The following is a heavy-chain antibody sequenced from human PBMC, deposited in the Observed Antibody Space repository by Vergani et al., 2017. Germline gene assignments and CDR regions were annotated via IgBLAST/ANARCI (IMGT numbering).Heavy chain of an antibody. J-gene: IGHJ4*02. Sequence: QVQLVESGGGLVKPGGSLRLSCAASGFTFSDYYMTWIRQAPGKGLEWISYISGSGHTKYYADSVKGRFAISRDNAKNSLYLQMNNLRVEDTAVYYCARDLLPGTLLLLAYWGQGTLISLSS. CDR3: ARDLLPGTLLLLAY. V-gene: IGHV3-11*04. CDR1: GFTFSDYY. CDR2: ISGSGHTK. D-gene: IGHD1-7*01.